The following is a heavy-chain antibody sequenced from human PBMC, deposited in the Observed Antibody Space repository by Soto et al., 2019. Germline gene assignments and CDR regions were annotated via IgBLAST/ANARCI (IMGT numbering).Heavy chain of an antibody. CDR2: IYYSGST. V-gene: IGHV4-39*01. CDR1: GGSISGGSHY. J-gene: IGHJ4*02. CDR3: SRGPTRAGLRFLARVRDY. Sequence: SETLSLTCTVSGGSISGGSHYWGWIRQPPGKGREWIGTIYYSGSTYHSPSLRSRVTITVDTSQNQFSLNLTSVTAADTAVYYCSRGPTRAGLRFLARVRDYWGQGTQVTVSA. D-gene: IGHD3-3*01.